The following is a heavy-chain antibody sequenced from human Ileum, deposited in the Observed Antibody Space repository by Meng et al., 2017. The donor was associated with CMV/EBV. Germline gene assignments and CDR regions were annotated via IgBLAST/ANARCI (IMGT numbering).Heavy chain of an antibody. V-gene: IGHV4-4*07. CDR1: GGSISTYY. D-gene: IGHD1-26*01. CDR3: ARGRDFWWEMDY. J-gene: IGHJ4*02. CDR2: INAGGST. Sequence: QVTRQGSGPGMVKPSETLSPTCAVSGGSISTYYWTWVRQPAGKGLEWIGRINAGGSTNDNPSLKSRVTMSVDTSKNQFSLNMRSVTAADTAVYYCARGRDFWWEMDYTGQGTLVTVSS.